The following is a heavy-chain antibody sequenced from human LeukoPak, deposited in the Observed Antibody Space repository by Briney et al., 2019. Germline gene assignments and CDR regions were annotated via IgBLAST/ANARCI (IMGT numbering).Heavy chain of an antibody. D-gene: IGHD3-22*01. J-gene: IGHJ6*03. CDR2: VIPIFGTA. CDR3: ARGGYSDSSGLYYYYMDV. Sequence: SVKVSCKASGGIFNNYAISWVRQAPGQGLEWMGGVIPIFGTANYVQKFQGRVTITADESTSTAYMELSSLRSEDTAVYYCARGGYSDSSGLYYYYMDVWGKGTTVTVSS. CDR1: GGIFNNYA. V-gene: IGHV1-69*13.